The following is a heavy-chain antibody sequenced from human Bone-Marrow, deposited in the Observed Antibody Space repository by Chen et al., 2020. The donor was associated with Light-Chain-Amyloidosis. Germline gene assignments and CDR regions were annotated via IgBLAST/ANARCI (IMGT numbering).Heavy chain of an antibody. CDR2: ISYDANRD. D-gene: IGHD4-4*01. J-gene: IGHJ4*02. CDR3: ARRGSTGTAVDY. CDR1: GFTFSSYG. V-gene: IGHV3-30*03. Sequence: QVQLVESGGGVVQPGRSLRLSCVASGFTFSSYGIFWVRQAPGKGLEWVALISYDANRDFYADSVKGRFTVSRDNSKNTLYLQMNSLRIEDTAVYYCARRGSTGTAVDYWGQGTLVTVSS.